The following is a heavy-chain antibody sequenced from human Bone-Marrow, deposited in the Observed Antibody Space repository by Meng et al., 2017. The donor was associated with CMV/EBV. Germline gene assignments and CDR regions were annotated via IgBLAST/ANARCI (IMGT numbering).Heavy chain of an antibody. Sequence: ASVKVSCKASGYTFTSYDINWVRQATGQGLEWMGWMNPNSGNTGYAQKFQGRVTMTTDTSTSTAYMELRSLRSDDTAVYYCARDSLVKFDYWGQGTLVTVSS. CDR3: ARDSLVKFDY. V-gene: IGHV1-8*01. CDR1: GYTFTSYD. J-gene: IGHJ4*02. CDR2: MNPNSGNT. D-gene: IGHD3-16*02.